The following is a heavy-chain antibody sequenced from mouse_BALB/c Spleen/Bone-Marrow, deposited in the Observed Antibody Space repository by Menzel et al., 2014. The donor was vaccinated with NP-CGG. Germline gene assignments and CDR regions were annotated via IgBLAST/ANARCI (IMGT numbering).Heavy chain of an antibody. CDR2: IDPSDSYT. CDR1: GYTFTSYW. Sequence: VQVVESGAELVKPGASVKLSCKASGYTFTSYWMRWVKQRPGQGLEWIREIDPSDSYTNYNQKFKGKATLTVDKSSSTAYMQLSSLTSEDSAVYYCAITTVVATGDYWGQGTTLTVSS. D-gene: IGHD1-1*01. J-gene: IGHJ2*01. V-gene: IGHV1-69*02. CDR3: AITTVVATGDY.